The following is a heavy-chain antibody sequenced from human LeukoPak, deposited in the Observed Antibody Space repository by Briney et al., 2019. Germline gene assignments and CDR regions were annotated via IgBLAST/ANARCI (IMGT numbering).Heavy chain of an antibody. CDR1: GGSCSGYY. Sequence: PSETLSLTCAVYGGSCSGYYWSWIRQPPGKGLEWIGEINHSGSTNYNPSLKSRVTISVDTSKNQFSLRLSSVTAADTAVYYCARGVAAAGTDYWGQGTLVTVSS. J-gene: IGHJ4*02. V-gene: IGHV4-34*01. CDR3: ARGVAAAGTDY. D-gene: IGHD6-13*01. CDR2: INHSGST.